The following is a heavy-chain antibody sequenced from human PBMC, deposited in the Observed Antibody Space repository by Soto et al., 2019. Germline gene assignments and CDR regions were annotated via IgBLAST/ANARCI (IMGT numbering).Heavy chain of an antibody. CDR3: AKDFGYCSGGCCYSGMDV. J-gene: IGHJ6*02. CDR2: ISGSGGST. CDR1: GFTFSSYA. Sequence: VQLLESGGGLVQPGGSLRLSCAASGFTFSSYAMSWVRQAPGKGLEWVSAISGSGGSTYYADSVKGRFTISRDNSKNTLYLQMNSLRAEDTAVYYCAKDFGYCSGGCCYSGMDVWGQGTTVTVSS. D-gene: IGHD2-15*01. V-gene: IGHV3-23*01.